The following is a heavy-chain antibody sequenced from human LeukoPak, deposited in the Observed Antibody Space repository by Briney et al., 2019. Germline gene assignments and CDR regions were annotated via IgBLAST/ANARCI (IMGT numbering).Heavy chain of an antibody. V-gene: IGHV3-23*01. D-gene: IGHD3-16*01. CDR2: ISGSGGST. CDR1: GFTFSSYA. Sequence: GGSLRLSCAASGFTFSSYAMSWVRQAPGKGLEWVSAISGSGGSTYYVDSVKGRFTISRDNSKNTLYLQMNSLRAEDTAVYYCARHLYQYLFSSGGHQDYYFDYWGQGTLVTVSS. CDR3: ARHLYQYLFSSGGHQDYYFDY. J-gene: IGHJ4*02.